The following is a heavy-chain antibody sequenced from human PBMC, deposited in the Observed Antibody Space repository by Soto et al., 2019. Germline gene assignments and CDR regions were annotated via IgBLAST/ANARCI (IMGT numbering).Heavy chain of an antibody. Sequence: SETLSLTCAVYGGSFSGYYWSWIRQPPGKGLEWIGEINHSGSTNYNPSLKSRVTISVDTSKNQFSLKLSSVTAADTAVYYCARGRGSSGWSPGRLTKDYWGQGTLVTVSS. CDR2: INHSGST. CDR1: GGSFSGYY. V-gene: IGHV4-34*01. D-gene: IGHD6-19*01. CDR3: ARGRGSSGWSPGRLTKDY. J-gene: IGHJ4*02.